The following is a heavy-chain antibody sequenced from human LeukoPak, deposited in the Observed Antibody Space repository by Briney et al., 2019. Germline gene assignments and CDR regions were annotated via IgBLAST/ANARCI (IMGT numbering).Heavy chain of an antibody. CDR2: MNPNSGNT. CDR1: GYTFTSYD. CDR3: ARKCFPCSSTSCYTNNWFDP. Sequence: ASVKVSCKASGYTFTSYDINWVRQATGQGLEWMGWMNPNSGNTGYAQKFQGRVTMTRNTSTSTAYMELSSLRSEDTAVYYCARKCFPCSSTSCYTNNWFDPWGQGTLVTVPS. V-gene: IGHV1-8*01. J-gene: IGHJ5*02. D-gene: IGHD2-2*02.